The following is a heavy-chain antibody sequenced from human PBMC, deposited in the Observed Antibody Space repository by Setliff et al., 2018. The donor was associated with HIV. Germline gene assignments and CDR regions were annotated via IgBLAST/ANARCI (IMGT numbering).Heavy chain of an antibody. CDR2: IKQDGSEK. J-gene: IGHJ3*02. CDR1: GFTFSSYW. D-gene: IGHD1-26*01. CDR3: ARVMGWELPDGAFDI. Sequence: PGGSLRLSCAASGFTFSSYWMRWVRQAPGKGLEWVANIKQDGSEKYYVDSVKGRFTISRDNAKNSLFLQMNSLRAEDTAVYYCARVMGWELPDGAFDIWGQGTMVTVSS. V-gene: IGHV3-7*01.